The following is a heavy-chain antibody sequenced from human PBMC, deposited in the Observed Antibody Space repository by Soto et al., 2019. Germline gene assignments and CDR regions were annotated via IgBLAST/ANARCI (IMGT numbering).Heavy chain of an antibody. D-gene: IGHD3-22*01. Sequence: SETLSLTCAVTGFSITSGYYWGWIRQPPGKGLEWIGNIYHDGITYYNPSLKSRVTMSVDTSNNQFSLRLTSVTAADTAVYYCASDYDSSAYTFDFWGQGTLVTVYS. CDR1: GFSITSGYY. CDR3: ASDYDSSAYTFDF. V-gene: IGHV4-38-2*01. J-gene: IGHJ4*02. CDR2: IYHDGIT.